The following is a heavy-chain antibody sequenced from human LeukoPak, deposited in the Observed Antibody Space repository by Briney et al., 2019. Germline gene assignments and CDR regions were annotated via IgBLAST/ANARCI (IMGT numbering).Heavy chain of an antibody. CDR2: IYYSGST. J-gene: IGHJ4*02. D-gene: IGHD3-22*01. CDR1: GGPISSYY. Sequence: SETLSLTCTVSGGPISSYYWSWIRQPPGKGLEWIGYIYYSGSTNYNPSLKSRVTISVDTSKNQFSLKLSSVTAAGTAVYYCARAGDSSGYPDYWGQGTLVTVSS. V-gene: IGHV4-59*01. CDR3: ARAGDSSGYPDY.